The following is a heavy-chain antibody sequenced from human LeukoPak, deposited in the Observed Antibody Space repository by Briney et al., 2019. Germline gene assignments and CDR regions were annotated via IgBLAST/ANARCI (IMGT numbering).Heavy chain of an antibody. J-gene: IGHJ6*02. CDR1: GFTFSSYG. D-gene: IGHD4-11*01. CDR2: ISYDGSNK. CDR3: AKDGDYIFGMDV. Sequence: GRSLRLSCAASGFTFSSYGMHSVRQAPGKGLEWVEVISYDGSNKYYADSVKGRFTISRDNSKNTLYLQMNSLRAEDTAVYYCAKDGDYIFGMDVWGQGTTVTVSS. V-gene: IGHV3-30*18.